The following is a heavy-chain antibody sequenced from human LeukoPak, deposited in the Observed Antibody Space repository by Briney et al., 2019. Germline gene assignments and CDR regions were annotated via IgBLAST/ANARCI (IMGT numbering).Heavy chain of an antibody. V-gene: IGHV4-34*01. Sequence: KTSETLSLTCAVYGGSFSGFYWSWIRQPPGKGLEWIGEINHSGSTNYNPSLKSRVTISVDTSKNQFSLKLSSVTAADTAVYYCASLRVGSSFGYQYYIDVWGKGTTVTVSS. D-gene: IGHD6-13*01. J-gene: IGHJ6*03. CDR2: INHSGST. CDR3: ASLRVGSSFGYQYYIDV. CDR1: GGSFSGFY.